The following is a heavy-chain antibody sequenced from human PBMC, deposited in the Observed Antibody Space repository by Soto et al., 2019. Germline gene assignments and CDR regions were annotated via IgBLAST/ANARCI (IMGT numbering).Heavy chain of an antibody. D-gene: IGHD3-22*01. CDR3: AKHLYYYDRRGRYGIHY. J-gene: IGHJ4*02. V-gene: IGHV3-23*01. CDR1: GFTFSSYA. CDR2: ISGSGGST. Sequence: GSLRLCCAASGFTFSSYAMSWVRQAPGKGLEWVSAISGSGGSTYYADSVKGRFTISRDNSKNTLYLQMNSLRAEDTAVYYCAKHLYYYDRRGRYGIHYPGQATLVTGSS.